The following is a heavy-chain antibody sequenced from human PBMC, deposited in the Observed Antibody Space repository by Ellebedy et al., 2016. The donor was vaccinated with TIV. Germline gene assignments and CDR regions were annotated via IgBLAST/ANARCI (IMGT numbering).Heavy chain of an antibody. CDR3: ARGRGVVVTDDAFDI. Sequence: AASVKVSCKASGYTFTSYYMHWVRQAPGQGLEWMGIINPSGGSTSYAQKFQGRVTMTRDTSTSTVYMELSSLRSEDTAVYYCARGRGVVVTDDAFDIWGQGTMVTVSS. J-gene: IGHJ3*02. CDR1: GYTFTSYY. CDR2: INPSGGST. D-gene: IGHD2-21*02. V-gene: IGHV1-46*01.